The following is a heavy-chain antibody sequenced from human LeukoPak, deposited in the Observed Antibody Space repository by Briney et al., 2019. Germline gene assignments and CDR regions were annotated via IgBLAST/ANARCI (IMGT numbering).Heavy chain of an antibody. J-gene: IGHJ4*02. Sequence: PGGSLRLSCAASGFTFSNYWIHWVRQAPGKGLEWVAVIWYDGSNKYYADSVKGRFTISRDNSKNTLYLQMNSLRAEDTAVYYCAREERYSGYDLNYWGQGTLVTVSS. CDR1: GFTFSNYW. D-gene: IGHD5-12*01. V-gene: IGHV3-33*08. CDR2: IWYDGSNK. CDR3: AREERYSGYDLNY.